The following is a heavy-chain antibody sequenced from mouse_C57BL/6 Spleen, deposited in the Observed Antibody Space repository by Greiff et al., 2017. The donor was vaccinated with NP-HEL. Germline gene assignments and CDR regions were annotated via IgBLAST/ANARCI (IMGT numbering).Heavy chain of an antibody. J-gene: IGHJ2*01. CDR1: GYTFTDYY. D-gene: IGHD4-1*01. CDR3: ARGTGNYYFDY. CDR2: IYPGSGNT. Sequence: QVQLQQSGAELVRPGASVKLSCKASGYTFTDYYINWVKQRPGQGLEWIARIYPGSGNTYYNEKFKGKATLTAEKSSSTAYMQLSSLTSEDSAVYFCARGTGNYYFDYWGQGTTLTVSS. V-gene: IGHV1-76*01.